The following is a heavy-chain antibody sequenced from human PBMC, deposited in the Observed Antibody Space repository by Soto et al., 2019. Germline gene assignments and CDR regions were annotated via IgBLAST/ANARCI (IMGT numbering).Heavy chain of an antibody. J-gene: IGHJ5*02. D-gene: IGHD3-3*02. V-gene: IGHV4-39*01. Sequence: QLQLQESGPGLVKPSETLSLTCTVSGGSISSSSYYWGWIRQPPGKGLEWIGSIYYSGSTYYNPYLQIRVTISVDTSKNQFSLKLSSVTAADTSVYYCASPKIAFYNWFDPWGQGTLVTVSS. CDR2: IYYSGST. CDR3: ASPKIAFYNWFDP. CDR1: GGSISSSSYY.